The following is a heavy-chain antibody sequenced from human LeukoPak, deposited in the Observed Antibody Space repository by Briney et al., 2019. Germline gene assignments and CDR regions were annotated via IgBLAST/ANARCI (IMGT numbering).Heavy chain of an antibody. J-gene: IGHJ4*02. D-gene: IGHD4-23*01. CDR2: ISYDGSNK. V-gene: IGHV3-30*18. CDR3: AKDLGGNWDY. Sequence: GGSLRLSCAASGFTFSSYNMNWVRQAPGKGLEWVAVISYDGSNKYYADSVKGRFTISRDNSKNTLYLQMNSLRAEDTAVYYCAKDLGGNWDYWGQGTLVTVSS. CDR1: GFTFSSYN.